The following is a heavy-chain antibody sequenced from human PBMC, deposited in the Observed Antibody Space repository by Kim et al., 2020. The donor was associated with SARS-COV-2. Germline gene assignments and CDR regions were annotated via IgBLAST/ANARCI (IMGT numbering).Heavy chain of an antibody. D-gene: IGHD6-19*01. Sequence: TNYAQKLQGRVTMTTDTSTSTAYMELRSLRSDDTAVYYCAICSSGWYCIYWGQGTLVTVSS. J-gene: IGHJ4*02. V-gene: IGHV1-18*01. CDR2: T. CDR3: AICSSGWYCIY.